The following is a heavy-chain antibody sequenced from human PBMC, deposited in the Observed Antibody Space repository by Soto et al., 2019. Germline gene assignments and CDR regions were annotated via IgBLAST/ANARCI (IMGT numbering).Heavy chain of an antibody. CDR1: AFTFSYYW. CDR3: ARSLGGQYGFDV. D-gene: IGHD3-16*01. V-gene: IGHV3-7*01. CDR2: IKQDGSEI. Sequence: EVQLVESGGGLVQPGGSLRLSCAASAFTFSYYWMSWVRQAPGKGLEWVANIKQDGSEIYYVDSVKGRFTISRDNVKNSLYLQTTSLSAEDTAVYHCARSLGGQYGFDVWGQGTMVIVSS. J-gene: IGHJ3*01.